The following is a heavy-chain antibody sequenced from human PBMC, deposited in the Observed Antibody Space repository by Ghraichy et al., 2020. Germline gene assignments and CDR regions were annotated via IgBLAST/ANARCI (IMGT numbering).Heavy chain of an antibody. CDR1: GFSFSRYW. CDR3: AREGEGGFDY. J-gene: IGHJ4*02. Sequence: ESLNISCAASGFSFSRYWVSWVRQAPGKRLEWVANIKQDGSKKEYVDSVKGRFSISRDNAKNSLYLQMNSLRTEDTAIYYCAREGEGGFDYWGQGTLVTVSS. V-gene: IGHV3-7*05. D-gene: IGHD3-16*01. CDR2: IKQDGSKK.